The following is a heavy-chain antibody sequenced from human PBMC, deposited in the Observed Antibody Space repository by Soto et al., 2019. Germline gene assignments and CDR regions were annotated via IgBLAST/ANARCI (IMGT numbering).Heavy chain of an antibody. V-gene: IGHV4-59*01. J-gene: IGHJ5*02. CDR1: GGSISSYY. Sequence: QVQLQESGPGLVKPSETLSLTCTVSGGSISSYYWSWIRQPPGKGLEWIGYIYYSGSTNYNPSLKSRVTISVDTSKNQFSLKLSSVTAADTAVYYCAAFYGDYLALDPWGQGTLVTVSS. CDR3: AAFYGDYLALDP. CDR2: IYYSGST. D-gene: IGHD4-17*01.